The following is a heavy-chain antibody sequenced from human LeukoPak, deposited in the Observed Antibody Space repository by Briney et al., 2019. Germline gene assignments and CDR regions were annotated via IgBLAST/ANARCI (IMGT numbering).Heavy chain of an antibody. CDR3: AKSLGVGGYTRYKGFDQ. V-gene: IGHV3-23*01. Sequence: GGTLRLSCAASGFTFSSYAMNWVRQAPGKGLEWVSSISNSDGSTYYADFVKGRFTISRDNSKNTLHLQMNSLRAEDTAVYYCAKSLGVGGYTRYKGFDQWGQGTLVTVSS. CDR1: GFTFSSYA. J-gene: IGHJ4*02. D-gene: IGHD5-24*01. CDR2: ISNSDGST.